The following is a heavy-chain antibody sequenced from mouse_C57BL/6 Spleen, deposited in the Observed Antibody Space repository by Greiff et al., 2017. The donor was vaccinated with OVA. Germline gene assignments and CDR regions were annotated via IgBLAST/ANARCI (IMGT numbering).Heavy chain of an antibody. J-gene: IGHJ2*01. CDR2: INPYNGGT. D-gene: IGHD2-4*01. CDR3: ARGDDCDY. CDR1: GYTFTDYY. V-gene: IGHV1-19*01. Sequence: DVQLQESGPVLVKPGASVKMSCKASGYTFTDYYMNWVKQSHGKSLEWIGVINPYNGGTSYNQKFKGKATLTVDKSSSTAYMELNSLTSEDSAVYYCARGDDCDYWGQGTTLTVSS.